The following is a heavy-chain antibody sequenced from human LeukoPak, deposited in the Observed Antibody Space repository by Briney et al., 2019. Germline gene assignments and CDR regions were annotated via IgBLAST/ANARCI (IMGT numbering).Heavy chain of an antibody. CDR2: ISHDGII. D-gene: IGHD5-24*01. CDR3: ARDWVYKIDY. Sequence: GGSLRLSCETAGFTFSSYVMHWVRRTPGKGLAWVSRISHDGIISYADSVKGRFTISRDNAKNTLILQMNSLRVEDTAVYYCARDWVYKIDYWGRGTLVTVSS. CDR1: GFTFSSYV. V-gene: IGHV3-74*01. J-gene: IGHJ4*02.